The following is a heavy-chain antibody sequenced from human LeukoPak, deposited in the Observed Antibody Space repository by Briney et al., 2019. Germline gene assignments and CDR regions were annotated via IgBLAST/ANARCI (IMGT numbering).Heavy chain of an antibody. D-gene: IGHD1-26*01. V-gene: IGHV3-9*03. CDR1: GFTFDDYA. Sequence: GGSLRLSCAAYGFTFDDYAMHWVRQAPGKGLEWVSGISWNSGSIGYADSVKGRFTISRDNAKNSLYLQMNSLRAEDMALYYCARDGSYYVADAFDIWGQGTMVTVSS. J-gene: IGHJ3*02. CDR3: ARDGSYYVADAFDI. CDR2: ISWNSGSI.